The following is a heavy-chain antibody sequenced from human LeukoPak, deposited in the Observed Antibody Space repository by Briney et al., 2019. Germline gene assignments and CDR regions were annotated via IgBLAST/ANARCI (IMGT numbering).Heavy chain of an antibody. CDR3: TRPQKYYYYYYGMDV. V-gene: IGHV3-49*04. J-gene: IGHJ6*02. CDR1: GFTFGDYA. Sequence: GGSLRLSCTASGFTFGDYAMSWVRQAPGKGLEWVGFIRSKAYGGTTEYAASVKGRFTISRDDSKSIAYLQMNSLKTEDTAVYYCTRPQKYYYYYYGMDVWGQGTTVTVSS. CDR2: IRSKAYGGTT.